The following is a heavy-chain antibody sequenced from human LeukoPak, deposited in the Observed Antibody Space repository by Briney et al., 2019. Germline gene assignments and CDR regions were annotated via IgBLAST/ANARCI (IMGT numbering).Heavy chain of an antibody. V-gene: IGHV3-30*03. CDR1: GFTFSSYD. D-gene: IGHD3-10*01. CDR2: ISYDGSNK. CDR3: ARYFYGSGSYLNGAFDL. Sequence: PGRSLRLSCAASGFTFSSYDMHWVRQAPGKGLEWVAVISYDGSNKYYADSVKGRFTISRDNSKNTLYLQMNSLRAKDTAVYYCARYFYGSGSYLNGAFDLWGQGTMVTVSS. J-gene: IGHJ3*01.